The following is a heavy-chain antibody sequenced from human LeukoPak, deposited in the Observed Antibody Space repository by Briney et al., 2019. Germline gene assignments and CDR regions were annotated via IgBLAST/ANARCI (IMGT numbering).Heavy chain of an antibody. CDR1: GGSPSSYY. CDR3: ARSGTSRYYFYGMDV. CDR2: IYYSGST. V-gene: IGHV4-59*08. Sequence: SVPLSLPCTVSGGSPSSYYWNWFPQPPGKGPEWPGYIYYSGSTTYNLSLESPVTISVDTSKNQLSLKLNSVSATDTAVYYCARSGTSRYYFYGMDVWGQGTTVTVSS. D-gene: IGHD3-9*01. J-gene: IGHJ6*02.